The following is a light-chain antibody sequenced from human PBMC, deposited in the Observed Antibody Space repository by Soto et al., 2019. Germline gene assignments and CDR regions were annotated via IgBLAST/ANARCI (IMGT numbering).Light chain of an antibody. J-gene: IGKJ1*01. V-gene: IGKV1-5*01. Sequence: DIQMTQSPSTLSASVGDRVTITCRASQSIGDSLAWYQQKPGKAPELLIYAASTLQSGVPSRFSGSGSGTDFTLTISCLQSEDFATYYCQQYYSFPRAVGQGTKVDIK. CDR3: QQYYSFPRA. CDR2: AAS. CDR1: QSIGDS.